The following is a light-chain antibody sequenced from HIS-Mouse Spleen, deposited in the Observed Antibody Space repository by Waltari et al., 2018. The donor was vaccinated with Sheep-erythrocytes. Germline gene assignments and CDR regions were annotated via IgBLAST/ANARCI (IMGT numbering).Light chain of an antibody. J-gene: IGLJ1*01. CDR2: DVS. CDR1: SSDVGGYNY. V-gene: IGLV2-11*01. Sequence: QSALTQPRSVSGSPGQSVTISCTGTSSDVGGYNYVSWYQQHPGKAPKPMIYDVSTRPSGVPDRFSGSKSGDTASLPISGLQAEDEADYYCCSYAGSYNHVFATGTKVTVL. CDR3: CSYAGSYNHV.